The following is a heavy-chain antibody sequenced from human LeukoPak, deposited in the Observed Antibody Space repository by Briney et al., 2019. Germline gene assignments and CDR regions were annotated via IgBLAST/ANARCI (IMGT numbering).Heavy chain of an antibody. CDR3: ARDLTTIGSFDY. CDR1: GGSISSGGYY. J-gene: IGHJ4*02. D-gene: IGHD4/OR15-4a*01. V-gene: IGHV4-31*03. Sequence: SQTLSLTCTVSGGSISSGGYYWSWIRQHPGKGLEWIGYIYYSGSTYYNPSLKSRVTISVDTSKNQFSLKLSSVTAADTAVYYCARDLTTIGSFDYWGQGTLVTVSP. CDR2: IYYSGST.